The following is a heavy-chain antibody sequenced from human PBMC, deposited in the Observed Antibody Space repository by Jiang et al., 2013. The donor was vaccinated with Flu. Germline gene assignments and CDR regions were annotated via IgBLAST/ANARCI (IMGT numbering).Heavy chain of an antibody. V-gene: IGHV1-18*01. CDR1: GYTFTSYG. Sequence: SGAEVKKPGASVKVSCKASGYTFTSYGISWVRQAPGQGLEWMGWTSPYNDNTNYAQKFQGRVTMTTDTSTATAYMEVRSLRSDDTAVYYCARKAEGGSYDYWGQGTLVTVSS. J-gene: IGHJ4*02. CDR2: TSPYNDNT. D-gene: IGHD1-26*01. CDR3: ARKAEGGSYDY.